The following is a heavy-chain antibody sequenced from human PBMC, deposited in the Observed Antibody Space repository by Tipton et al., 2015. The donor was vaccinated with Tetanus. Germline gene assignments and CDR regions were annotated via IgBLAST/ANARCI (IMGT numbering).Heavy chain of an antibody. CDR1: GGQFISSSFY. D-gene: IGHD4-11*01. CDR2: IYHSGTT. V-gene: IGHV4-39*01. CDR3: ARRDRYSTDSFHL. Sequence: TLSLTCTVSGGQFISSSFYFGWIRQPPGKGLEWVGSIYHSGTTYYNPSLNSRVNISSFASKNGISLTLTSVTAADTAVYYCARRDRYSTDSFHLWGQGTMVTV. J-gene: IGHJ3*01.